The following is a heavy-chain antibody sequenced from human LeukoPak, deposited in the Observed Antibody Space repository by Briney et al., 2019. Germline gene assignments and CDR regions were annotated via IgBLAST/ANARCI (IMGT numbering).Heavy chain of an antibody. CDR2: INHSGST. CDR1: GGSFSGYY. Sequence: SETLSLTCAVYGGSFSGYYWSWIRQPPGKGLEWIGEINHSGSTNYNPSLKSRVTISVDTSKNQFSLKLSSVTAADTAVYYCARTEGPKWGVVIWGQGTLVTVSS. D-gene: IGHD3-10*01. CDR3: ARTEGPKWGVVI. V-gene: IGHV4-34*01. J-gene: IGHJ4*02.